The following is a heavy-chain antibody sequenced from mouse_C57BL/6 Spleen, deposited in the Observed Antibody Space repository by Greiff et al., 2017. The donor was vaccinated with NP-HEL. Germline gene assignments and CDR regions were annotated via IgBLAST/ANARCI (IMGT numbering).Heavy chain of an antibody. J-gene: IGHJ3*01. CDR1: GYTFTGYW. D-gene: IGHD2-4*01. Sequence: QVQLKQPGAELVRPGSSVKLSCKASGYTFTGYWLDWVKQRPGQGLEWIGNIYPSDSKTHYNQKFKDKATLTVDKSSSTAYMQLSSLTSEDCAVYCCARGGLRLWFAYWGQGTLVTVSA. V-gene: IGHV1-61*01. CDR3: ARGGLRLWFAY. CDR2: IYPSDSKT.